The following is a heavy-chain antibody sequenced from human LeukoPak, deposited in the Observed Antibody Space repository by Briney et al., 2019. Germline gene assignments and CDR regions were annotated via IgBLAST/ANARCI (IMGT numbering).Heavy chain of an antibody. CDR2: INLYGTEK. CDR3: AKFGGDIGVAFDK. Sequence: PGGSLRLSCVVSGFTFTNYWMSWVRQTAGRGLEWVATINLYGTEKYYVESVKGRFIISRDNAKNSLYLQMNSLRVEDTAVYYCAKFGGDIGVAFDKWGQGTLVTISS. V-gene: IGHV3-7*01. CDR1: GFTFTNYW. D-gene: IGHD2-21*01. J-gene: IGHJ4*02.